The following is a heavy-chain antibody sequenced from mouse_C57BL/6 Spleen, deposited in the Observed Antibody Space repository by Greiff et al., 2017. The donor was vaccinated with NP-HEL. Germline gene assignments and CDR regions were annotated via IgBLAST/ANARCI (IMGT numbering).Heavy chain of an antibody. CDR2: ISNLAYSI. J-gene: IGHJ3*01. CDR1: GFTFSDYG. V-gene: IGHV5-15*01. Sequence: EVNLVESGGGLVQPGGSLKLSCAASGFTFSDYGMAWVRQAPRKGPEWVAFISNLAYSIYYADTVTGRFTISRENAKNTLYLEMSSLRSEDTAMYYCARQGGDYDGFAYWGQGTLVTVSA. D-gene: IGHD2-4*01. CDR3: ARQGGDYDGFAY.